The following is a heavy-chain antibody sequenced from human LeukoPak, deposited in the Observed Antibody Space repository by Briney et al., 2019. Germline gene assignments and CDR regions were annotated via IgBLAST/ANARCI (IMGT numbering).Heavy chain of an antibody. V-gene: IGHV4-34*01. CDR1: GGSFSGYY. CDR2: INHSGST. CDR3: ARADILTGGFDC. Sequence: SETLSLTCAVYGGSFSGYYWSWIRQPPGKGLEWIGEINHSGSTNYNPSLKSRVTISVDTSKNQFSLKLSSVTAADTAVYYCARADILTGGFDCWGQGTLVTVSS. D-gene: IGHD3-9*01. J-gene: IGHJ4*02.